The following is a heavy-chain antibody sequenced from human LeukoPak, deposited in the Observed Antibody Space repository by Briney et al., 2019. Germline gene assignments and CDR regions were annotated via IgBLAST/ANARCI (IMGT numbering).Heavy chain of an antibody. D-gene: IGHD3-10*01. CDR3: ARSGGIIDY. Sequence: GGSLSLSCASSGITFSNSWMHWVRQAPGKGLVWVSRTDPNGITTYADSVKGRFTISRDNAKNTLYLQMNSLRAEDTARYYCARSGGIIDYWGQGTLVTVSS. CDR1: GITFSNSW. V-gene: IGHV3-74*03. CDR2: TDPNGIT. J-gene: IGHJ4*02.